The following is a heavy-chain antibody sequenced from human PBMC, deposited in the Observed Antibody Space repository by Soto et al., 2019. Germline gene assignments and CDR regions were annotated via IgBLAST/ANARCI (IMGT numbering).Heavy chain of an antibody. CDR3: ARDGKAAAFDY. J-gene: IGHJ4*02. Sequence: SETLSLTCTVSGGSISSYFWSWIRQPPGKGLEWIGYIYYSGSTNYNPSLKSRVTTSVDTSKNQFSLKLSSVTAADTAVYYCARDGKAAAFDYWGQGTLVTVSS. CDR2: IYYSGST. D-gene: IGHD1-1*01. CDR1: GGSISSYF. V-gene: IGHV4-59*12.